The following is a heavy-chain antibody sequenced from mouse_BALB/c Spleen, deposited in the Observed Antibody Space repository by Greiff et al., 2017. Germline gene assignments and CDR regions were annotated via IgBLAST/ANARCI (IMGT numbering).Heavy chain of an antibody. D-gene: IGHD2-3*01. CDR2: ISDGGSYT. J-gene: IGHJ1*01. CDR1: GFTFSDYY. CDR3: ARDREISYDYWYFDV. V-gene: IGHV5-4*02. Sequence: EVMLVESGGGLVKPGGSLKLSCAASGFTFSDYYMYWVRQTPEKRLEWVATISDGGSYTYYPDSVKGRFTISRDNAKNNLYLQMSSLKSEDTAMYYCARDREISYDYWYFDVWGAGTTVTVSS.